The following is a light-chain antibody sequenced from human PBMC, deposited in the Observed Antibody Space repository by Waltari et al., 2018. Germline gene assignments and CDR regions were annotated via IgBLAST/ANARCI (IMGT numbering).Light chain of an antibody. CDR2: DAS. J-gene: IGKJ1*01. CDR3: QQYYRPPWT. Sequence: EIVLTQSPATLSLSPGEGATLSCRTSQNVRNLAWYQQKPGQAPRLLIYDASTRVTGVPSRFSGSGSGTEFTLTISSLQPDDFATYYCQQYYRPPWTFGQGTKVDIK. CDR1: QNVRN. V-gene: IGKV3D-15*01.